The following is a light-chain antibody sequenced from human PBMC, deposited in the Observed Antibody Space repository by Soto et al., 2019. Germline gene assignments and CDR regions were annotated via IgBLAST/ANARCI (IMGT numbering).Light chain of an antibody. CDR1: QTVRNNY. Sequence: EIVLTQSPGTLSLSPGERATLSCSASQTVRNNYLAWYQQKPGQAPRLLIYESSNRATGIPARFSGNGSGTDFTLTISRLEPEDFAVYYCQQYGSSPLTFGGGTKVDIK. CDR2: ESS. J-gene: IGKJ4*01. CDR3: QQYGSSPLT. V-gene: IGKV3-20*01.